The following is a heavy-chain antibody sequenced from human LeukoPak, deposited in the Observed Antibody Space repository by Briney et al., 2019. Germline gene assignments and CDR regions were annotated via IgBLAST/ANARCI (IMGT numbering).Heavy chain of an antibody. J-gene: IGHJ3*02. CDR3: ARHGARFGEFSGSRPQDAFDI. D-gene: IGHD3-10*02. CDR2: IYYSGST. Sequence: PETLSLTCTVSGGSISSYYWSWIRQPPGKGLEWIGYIYYSGSTNYNPSLKSRVTISVDTSKNQFSLKLSSVTAADTAVYYCARHGARFGEFSGSRPQDAFDIWGQGTMVTVSS. V-gene: IGHV4-59*08. CDR1: GGSISSYY.